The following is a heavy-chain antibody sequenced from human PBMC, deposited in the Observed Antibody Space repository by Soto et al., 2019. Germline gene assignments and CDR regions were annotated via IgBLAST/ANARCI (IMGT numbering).Heavy chain of an antibody. Sequence: PSETLSLTCTVSGGSISSYYWSWIRQPPGKGLEWIGYIYYSGSTNYNPSLKSRVTISVDTSKNQFSLKLSSVTAADTAVYYCASGMLSGYYYYYMDVWGKGTTVTVS. CDR2: IYYSGST. D-gene: IGHD6-19*01. CDR1: GGSISSYY. V-gene: IGHV4-59*08. CDR3: ASGMLSGYYYYYMDV. J-gene: IGHJ6*03.